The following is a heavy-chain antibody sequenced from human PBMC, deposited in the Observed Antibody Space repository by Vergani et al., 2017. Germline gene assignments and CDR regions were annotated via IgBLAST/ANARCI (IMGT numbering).Heavy chain of an antibody. V-gene: IGHV4-61*02. CDR1: GGSISSGSYY. Sequence: QVQLQESGPGLVKPSQTLSLTCTVSGGSISSGSYYWSWIRQPAGKGLEWIGRIYTSGSTNYNPSLKSRVTISVDTSKNQFSLKLSSVTAADTAVYYCWRDGDRYPRGVCGYWGQGTLVTVSS. D-gene: IGHD2-21*02. CDR3: WRDGDRYPRGVCGY. J-gene: IGHJ4*02. CDR2: IYTSGST.